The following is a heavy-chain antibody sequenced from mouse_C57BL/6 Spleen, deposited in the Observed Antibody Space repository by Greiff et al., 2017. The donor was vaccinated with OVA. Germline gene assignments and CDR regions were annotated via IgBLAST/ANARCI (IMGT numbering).Heavy chain of an antibody. CDR2: ISSGGSYT. D-gene: IGHD1-1*01. CDR1: GFTFSSYG. Sequence: EVQLVESGGDLVKPGGSLKLSCAASGFTFSSYGMSWVRQTPDKRLEWVATISSGGSYTYYPDSVKGRFTISRDNAKNTLYLQMSSLKSEDTAMYYCARQTVHFDYWGQGTTLTVSS. J-gene: IGHJ2*01. V-gene: IGHV5-6*01. CDR3: ARQTVHFDY.